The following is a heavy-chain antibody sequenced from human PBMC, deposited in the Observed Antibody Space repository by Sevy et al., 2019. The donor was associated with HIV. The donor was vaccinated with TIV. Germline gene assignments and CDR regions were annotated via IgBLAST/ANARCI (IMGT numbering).Heavy chain of an antibody. Sequence: ASVKVSCKVSGYTFNTYRIHWVRQAPGQGLEWMGWISPHNGDTNYAQRLQGRVTMLTDTSSSTAYMELKSLRSDDTAVYYCARAYCSGGRCYSLASWGQGTVVTVSS. CDR1: GYTFNTYR. CDR3: ARAYCSGGRCYSLAS. J-gene: IGHJ5*02. D-gene: IGHD2-15*01. CDR2: ISPHNGDT. V-gene: IGHV1-18*01.